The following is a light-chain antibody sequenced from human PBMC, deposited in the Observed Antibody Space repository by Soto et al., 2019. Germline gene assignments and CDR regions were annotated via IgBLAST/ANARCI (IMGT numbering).Light chain of an antibody. Sequence: IVLTQSPATLSLSPGIRATLSCRASQNIGNYLIWYQQKPGQAPRLLIYDVSNRATGIPARFSGGGSGTDFTLTISSLEPEDFAVYYCQQRYNWPRTFGQGTKVEIK. CDR1: QNIGNY. CDR2: DVS. J-gene: IGKJ1*01. CDR3: QQRYNWPRT. V-gene: IGKV3-11*01.